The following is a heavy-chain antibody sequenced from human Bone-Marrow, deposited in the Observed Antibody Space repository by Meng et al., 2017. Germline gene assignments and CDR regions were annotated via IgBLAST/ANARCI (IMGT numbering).Heavy chain of an antibody. CDR1: GFTFSSYS. CDR3: ARGLFERYCSSTSFVCPMSLADY. D-gene: IGHD2-2*01. J-gene: IGHJ4*02. V-gene: IGHV3-21*01. Sequence: GESLKISCAASGFTFSSYSMNWVRQAPGKGLEWVSSISSSSSYIYYADSVKGRFTISRDNAKNSLYLQMSSLRAEDTAVYYCARGLFERYCSSTSFVCPMSLADYWGQGTLVTVSS. CDR2: ISSSSSYI.